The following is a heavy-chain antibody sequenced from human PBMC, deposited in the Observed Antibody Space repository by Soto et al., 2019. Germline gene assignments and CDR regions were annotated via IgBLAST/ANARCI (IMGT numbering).Heavy chain of an antibody. CDR2: MNSDVSSI. CDR3: AREIATTGLYYFGY. D-gene: IGHD6-13*01. CDR1: GFTFSSYW. Sequence: PGGSLRLSCAPSGFTFSSYWMHWVRQAPGKGLVWVSRMNSDVSSITYADSVKGRFTISRDSAKNTIYPQVHSRRAEATAVYYCAREIATTGLYYFGYWGQGTRCTISS. J-gene: IGHJ4*02. V-gene: IGHV3-74*01.